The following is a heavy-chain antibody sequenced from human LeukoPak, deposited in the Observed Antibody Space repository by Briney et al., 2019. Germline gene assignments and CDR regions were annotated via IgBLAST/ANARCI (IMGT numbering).Heavy chain of an antibody. J-gene: IGHJ4*02. CDR3: ARDRSTIRGVAYFDY. D-gene: IGHD3-10*01. CDR2: INPNSGGT. V-gene: IGHV1-2*02. Sequence: GASVKVSCKASGYTFTGYYMHWVRQAPGQGLEWMGWINPNSGGTNYAQKFQGRVTMTRDTSISTAYMELSRLRSDDTAVYYCARDRSTIRGVAYFDYWGQGTLVTVSS. CDR1: GYTFTGYY.